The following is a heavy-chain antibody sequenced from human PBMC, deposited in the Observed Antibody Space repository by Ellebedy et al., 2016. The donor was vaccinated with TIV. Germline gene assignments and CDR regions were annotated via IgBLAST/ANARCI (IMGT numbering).Heavy chain of an antibody. CDR3: VRDKVTGATVLDY. CDR2: MRPDGGEI. CDR1: GFNFKDYW. J-gene: IGHJ4*02. Sequence: GESLKISCAASGFNFKDYWMSWVRQAPGKGPEWVANMRPDGGEIYYVDSAKGRFTISRDNAKNSLDLQMNSLRAEDTAIYYCVRDKVTGATVLDYWGQGTLVTVSS. D-gene: IGHD1-26*01. V-gene: IGHV3-7*03.